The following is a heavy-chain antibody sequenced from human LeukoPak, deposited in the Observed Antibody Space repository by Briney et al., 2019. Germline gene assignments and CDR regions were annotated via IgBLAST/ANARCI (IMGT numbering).Heavy chain of an antibody. D-gene: IGHD3-10*01. V-gene: IGHV1-8*03. CDR2: MNPNSGNT. Sequence: ASVKVSCKASGYTFTSYDINWVRQATGQGLEWMGWMNPNSGNTGYAQKFQGRVTITRSTSISTAYMELSSLRSEDTAVYYCARDITMPEEVDPWGQGTLVTVSS. CDR1: GYTFTSYD. CDR3: ARDITMPEEVDP. J-gene: IGHJ5*02.